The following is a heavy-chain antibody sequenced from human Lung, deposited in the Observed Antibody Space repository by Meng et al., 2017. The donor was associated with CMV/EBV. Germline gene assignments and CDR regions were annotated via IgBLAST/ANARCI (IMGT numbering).Heavy chain of an antibody. CDR1: GDSISSDSYY. Sequence: QVKLQESGPGLVKPSQTLPLTCTVSGDSISSDSYYWTWIRQPAGKGLEWIGRIYSSGRTNYDPSLRSRVSISVDTSKNQFSLKLKSVTAADAAIYYRARGYHLLYYFDYWGQGTLVTVSS. CDR3: ARGYHLLYYFDY. V-gene: IGHV4-61*02. CDR2: IYSSGRT. J-gene: IGHJ4*02. D-gene: IGHD2-2*02.